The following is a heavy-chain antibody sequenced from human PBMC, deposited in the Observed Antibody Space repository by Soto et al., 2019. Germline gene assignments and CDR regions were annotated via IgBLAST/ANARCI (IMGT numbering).Heavy chain of an antibody. V-gene: IGHV3-7*03. J-gene: IGHJ4*02. D-gene: IGHD3-10*01. CDR1: GITTSTDW. Sequence: GGSLRLSCAASGITTSTDWMGWFRQAPGRGLEWVATIKRDGTEKYYMDSLKGRFTISRDNAINSLYLQMSSLRAEDTAVYFCVTGDHADYWGQGTLVTVSS. CDR2: IKRDGTEK. CDR3: VTGDHADY.